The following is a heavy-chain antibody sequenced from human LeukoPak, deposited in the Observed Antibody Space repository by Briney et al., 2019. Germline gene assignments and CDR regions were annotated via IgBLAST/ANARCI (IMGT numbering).Heavy chain of an antibody. Sequence: ASVKVSCKTSGYTFTNYGISWVRQAPGQGLEWMGRISADNGNTNYAQKFQGRVTMTRDTSISTAYMELSRLTFDDTAVYYCGRKSAARKTSEFDYWGQGTLVTVSS. D-gene: IGHD6-6*01. CDR2: ISADNGNT. V-gene: IGHV1-18*01. CDR3: GRKSAARKTSEFDY. J-gene: IGHJ4*02. CDR1: GYTFTNYG.